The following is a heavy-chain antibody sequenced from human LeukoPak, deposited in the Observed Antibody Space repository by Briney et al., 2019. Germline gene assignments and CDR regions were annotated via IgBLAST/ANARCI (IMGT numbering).Heavy chain of an antibody. V-gene: IGHV1-46*01. CDR1: GYTFTNYY. D-gene: IGHD3-9*01. CDR2: INPSGGST. CDR3: ARVDLLTGYYFFDY. J-gene: IGHJ4*02. Sequence: ASVKVSCKASGYTFTNYYMYWVRQAPGQGLEWMGKINPSGGSTSYAQKFQGRVTMTTETSASTAYMELGSLGSDETAVYYCARVDLLTGYYFFDYWGQGTLVTVSS.